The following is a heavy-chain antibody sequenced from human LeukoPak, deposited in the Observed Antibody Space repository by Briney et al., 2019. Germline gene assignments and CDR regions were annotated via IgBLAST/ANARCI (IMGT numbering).Heavy chain of an antibody. CDR3: AKPAGWYYDSSGYFNY. J-gene: IGHJ4*02. CDR1: GFTFSSYA. CDR2: ISGSGTST. D-gene: IGHD3-22*01. Sequence: TGGSLRLSCTASGFTFSSYAMNWVRQAPGKGLEWVSGISGSGTSTYYADSVKGRFTISRDNSKNTLYLQMSSLRAEDTAVYYCAKPAGWYYDSSGYFNYWGQGILVTVSS. V-gene: IGHV3-23*01.